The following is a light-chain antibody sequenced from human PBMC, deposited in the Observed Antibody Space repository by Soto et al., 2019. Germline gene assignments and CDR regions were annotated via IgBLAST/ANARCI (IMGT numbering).Light chain of an antibody. Sequence: ENVLTQSPGTLSLSPGERATLSCRASQFVTSSSLAWYQQKPGQAPRLLVFGASTRASGIPDRFSGSGSGTDFTLTISRLEPEDFSVYYCQQYGGSVPYTFGQGTKVEIK. CDR3: QQYGGSVPYT. CDR1: QFVTSSS. V-gene: IGKV3-20*01. CDR2: GAS. J-gene: IGKJ2*01.